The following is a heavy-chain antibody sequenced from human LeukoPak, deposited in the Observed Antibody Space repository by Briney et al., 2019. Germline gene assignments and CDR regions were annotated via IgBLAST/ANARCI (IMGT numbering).Heavy chain of an antibody. J-gene: IGHJ3*02. CDR2: IYYSGST. D-gene: IGHD3-3*01. CDR1: GGSISSYY. Sequence: KASETLSLTCTVSGGSISSYYWSWIRQPPGKGLEWTGYIYYSGSTNYNPSLKSRVTISVGTSKNQFSLKLSSVTAADTAVYYCASTNRKGITIFGVVTPDAFDIWGQGTMVTVSS. V-gene: IGHV4-59*01. CDR3: ASTNRKGITIFGVVTPDAFDI.